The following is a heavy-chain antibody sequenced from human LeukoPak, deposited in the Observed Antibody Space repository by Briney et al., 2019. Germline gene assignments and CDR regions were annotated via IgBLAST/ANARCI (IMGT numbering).Heavy chain of an antibody. CDR2: IWYDGGSK. Sequence: GGSLRLSCAASGFTFNIYGMHWARQAPGKGLKWVAVIWYDGGSKYYADSVKGRFTISRDNSKNTLFLQMNSLRAEDTAVYYCASWKSGWVLGYYYGMDVWGQGTTVTASS. V-gene: IGHV3-33*01. D-gene: IGHD6-19*01. J-gene: IGHJ6*02. CDR3: ASWKSGWVLGYYYGMDV. CDR1: GFTFNIYG.